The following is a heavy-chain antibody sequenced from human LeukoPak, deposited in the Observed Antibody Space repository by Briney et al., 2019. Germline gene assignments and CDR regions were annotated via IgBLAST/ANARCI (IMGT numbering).Heavy chain of an antibody. V-gene: IGHV3-23*01. CDR2: ISGNSITT. CDR1: GFTYSISA. D-gene: IGHD6-19*01. Sequence: GGSLRLSCAASGFTYSISAMSGVRQAPGKGLEWVATISGNSITTYYADYLKGRFTISRDASKHTLYLQMNSLRVEDTAVYFCAKDGTQGSGWYLIFDYWGQGTLVTVSS. CDR3: AKDGTQGSGWYLIFDY. J-gene: IGHJ4*02.